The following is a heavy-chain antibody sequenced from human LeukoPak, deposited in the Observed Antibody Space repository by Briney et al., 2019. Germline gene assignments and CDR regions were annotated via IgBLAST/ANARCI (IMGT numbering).Heavy chain of an antibody. Sequence: SETLSLTCTVSGGSISSYYWSWIRQPAGEGLEWIGRIYTSGSTNYNPSLKSRVTMSVDTSKNQFSLKLSSVTAADTAVYYCARAASDSSSYYSNADAFDIWGQGTMATVSS. V-gene: IGHV4-4*07. D-gene: IGHD3-22*01. J-gene: IGHJ3*02. CDR1: GGSISSYY. CDR2: IYTSGST. CDR3: ARAASDSSSYYSNADAFDI.